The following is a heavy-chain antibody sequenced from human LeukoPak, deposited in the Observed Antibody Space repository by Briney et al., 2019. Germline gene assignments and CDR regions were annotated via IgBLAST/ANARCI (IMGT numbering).Heavy chain of an antibody. V-gene: IGHV4-34*01. D-gene: IGHD2-2*01. CDR2: INHSGST. Sequence: SETLSLTCAVYGGSLSGYYWSWIRQPPGKGLEWIGEINHSGSTNYNPSLKSRVTISVDTSKNQFSLKLSSVTAADTAVYYCARATVVVPAAFRKYFDLWGRGTLVTVSS. CDR3: ARATVVVPAAFRKYFDL. J-gene: IGHJ2*01. CDR1: GGSLSGYY.